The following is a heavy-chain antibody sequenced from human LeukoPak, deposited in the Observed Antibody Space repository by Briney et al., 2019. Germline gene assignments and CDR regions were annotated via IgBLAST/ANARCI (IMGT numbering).Heavy chain of an antibody. CDR2: IKQDGSEK. CDR3: ARDLYYGSGSYNY. J-gene: IGHJ4*02. V-gene: IGHV3-7*01. Sequence: PGGSLRLSCAASGFTFSSYWLSWVRQAPGKGLEWVASIKQDGSEKYFVESVKGRFTISRDNAKNSLYLQMNSLRAEDTAVYYCARDLYYGSGSYNYWGQGTLVTVSS. CDR1: GFTFSSYW. D-gene: IGHD3-10*01.